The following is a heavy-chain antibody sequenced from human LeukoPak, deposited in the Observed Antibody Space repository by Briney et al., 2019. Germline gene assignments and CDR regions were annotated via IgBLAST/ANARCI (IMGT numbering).Heavy chain of an antibody. Sequence: ASVKVSCEASGGTFSSYAISWVRQAPGQGLEWMGGIIPIFGTANYAQKFQGRVTITTDESTSTAYMELSSLRSEDTAVYYCARGDLVGATSWFDPWGQGTLVTVSS. CDR2: IIPIFGTA. D-gene: IGHD1-26*01. CDR1: GGTFSSYA. J-gene: IGHJ5*02. V-gene: IGHV1-69*05. CDR3: ARGDLVGATSWFDP.